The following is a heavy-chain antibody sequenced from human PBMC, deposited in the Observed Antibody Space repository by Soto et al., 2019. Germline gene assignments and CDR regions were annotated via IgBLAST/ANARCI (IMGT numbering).Heavy chain of an antibody. D-gene: IGHD5-18*01. V-gene: IGHV4-4*02. Sequence: QVQLQESGPGLVKPSGTLSLTCAVSGGSISSSNWWSWVRQPPGKGLEWIGEIYHSGSTNYNPSLKSRVTISVDKYKKQFSLKLSSVAAADTAVYYCARAGGGYSYGTYYYYGMDVWGQGTTVTVSS. CDR3: ARAGGGYSYGTYYYYGMDV. CDR2: IYHSGST. CDR1: GGSISSSNW. J-gene: IGHJ6*02.